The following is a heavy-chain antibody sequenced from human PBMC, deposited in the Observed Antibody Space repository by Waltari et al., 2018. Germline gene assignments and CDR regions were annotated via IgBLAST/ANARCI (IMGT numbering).Heavy chain of an antibody. CDR1: GFTFSSYS. CDR2: ISSSSSTI. J-gene: IGHJ4*02. D-gene: IGHD6-19*01. V-gene: IGHV3-48*01. CDR3: ARDKQWTHAPYYFDY. Sequence: EVQLVESGGGLVQPGGSLRLSCAASGFTFSSYSMNWVRQAPGKGLEWVSYISSSSSTIYYADSVKGRFTISRDNAKNSLYLQMNSLRAEDTAVYYCARDKQWTHAPYYFDYWGQGTLVIVSS.